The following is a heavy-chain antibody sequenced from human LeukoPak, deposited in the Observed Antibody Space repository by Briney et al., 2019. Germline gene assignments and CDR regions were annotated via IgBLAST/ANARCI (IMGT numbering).Heavy chain of an antibody. J-gene: IGHJ4*02. Sequence: GGSLRLSCAASGFTFSNVWMSWVRRVPGKGLEWVGRIRRKTDGETTDHAAPVKGRFTISRDDSKNTLYLQMNSLKTEDIAVYYCVTDLVIKGYFDYWGQGALVTVSS. CDR1: GFTFSNVW. V-gene: IGHV3-15*01. D-gene: IGHD2-21*01. CDR3: VTDLVIKGYFDY. CDR2: IRRKTDGETT.